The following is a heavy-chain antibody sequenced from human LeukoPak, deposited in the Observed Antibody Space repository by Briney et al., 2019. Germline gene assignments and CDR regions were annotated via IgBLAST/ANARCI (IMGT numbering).Heavy chain of an antibody. J-gene: IGHJ2*01. CDR2: INHGGST. CDR3: AKRYYDSSGYKYYWYFDL. CDR1: GGSFSGYY. V-gene: IGHV4-34*01. Sequence: SETLSLTCAVYGGSFSGYYWSWIRQPPGKGLEWIGEINHGGSTNYNPSLKSRVTISVDTSKNQFSLKLSSVTAADTAVYYCAKRYYDSSGYKYYWYFDLWGRGTLVTVSS. D-gene: IGHD3-22*01.